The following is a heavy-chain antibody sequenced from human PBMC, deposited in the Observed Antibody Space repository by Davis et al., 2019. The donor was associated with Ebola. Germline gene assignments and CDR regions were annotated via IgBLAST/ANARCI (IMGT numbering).Heavy chain of an antibody. CDR1: GGTFSSYA. D-gene: IGHD5-12*01. CDR3: ARVGYSGYDWDY. J-gene: IGHJ4*02. Sequence: AASVKVSCKASGGTFSSYAISWVRQAPGQGLEWMGWISAYNGNTNYAQKLQGRVTMTTDTSTSTAYMELSSLRSEDTAVYYCARVGYSGYDWDYWGQGTLVTVSS. V-gene: IGHV1-18*01. CDR2: ISAYNGNT.